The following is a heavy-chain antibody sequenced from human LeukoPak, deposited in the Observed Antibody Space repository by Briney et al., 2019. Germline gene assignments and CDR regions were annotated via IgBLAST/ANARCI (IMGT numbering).Heavy chain of an antibody. CDR1: GGTFSSYT. Sequence: GASVKVSCKASGGTFSSYTISWVRQAPGQGLERMGRIIPILGIANYAQKFQGRVTITADKSTSTAYMELSSLRSEDTAVYYCARAPYTSYYYYYMDVWGKGTTVTVSS. D-gene: IGHD2-2*01. CDR3: ARAPYTSYYYYYMDV. V-gene: IGHV1-69*02. J-gene: IGHJ6*03. CDR2: IIPILGIA.